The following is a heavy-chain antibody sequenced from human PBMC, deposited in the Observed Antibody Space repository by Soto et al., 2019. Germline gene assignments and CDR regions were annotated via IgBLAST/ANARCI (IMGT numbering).Heavy chain of an antibody. CDR3: ARGYRSGTQTYYFDY. CDR2: IIPIFGTA. V-gene: IGHV1-69*13. Sequence: GASVKVSCKASGGTFSSYAISWVRQAPGQGLEWMGGIIPIFGTANYAQKFQGRVTITADESTSTAYMELSSLRSEDTAVYYCARGYRSGTQTYYFDYWGQGTLVTVSS. CDR1: GGTFSSYA. J-gene: IGHJ4*02. D-gene: IGHD1-1*01.